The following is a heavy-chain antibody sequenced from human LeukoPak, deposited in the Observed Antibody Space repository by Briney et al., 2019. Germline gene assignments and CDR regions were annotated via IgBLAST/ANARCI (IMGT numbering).Heavy chain of an antibody. CDR2: VYYSGST. Sequence: KTSETLSLTCTVSGGSISSSSYYWGWIRQPPGKGLEWIGSVYYSGSTYHNPSLKSRVTISVDTSKNQFSLKLNFVTAADTAVYYCARPNITAADRDYWGQGTLVTVSS. J-gene: IGHJ4*02. CDR1: GGSISSSSYY. CDR3: ARPNITAADRDY. D-gene: IGHD6-13*01. V-gene: IGHV4-39*01.